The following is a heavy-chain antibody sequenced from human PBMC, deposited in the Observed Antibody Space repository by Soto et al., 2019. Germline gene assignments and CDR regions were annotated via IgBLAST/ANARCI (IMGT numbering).Heavy chain of an antibody. V-gene: IGHV1-18*01. CDR3: ARDRGYYDFWSGYQDAFDI. D-gene: IGHD3-3*01. CDR1: GYTFTSYG. Sequence: QVQLVQSGAEVKKPRASVKVSCKASGYTFTSYGISWVRQAPGQGLEWMGWISAYNGNTNYAQKLQGRVTMTTDTSTSTAYMELRSLRSDDTAVYYCARDRGYYDFWSGYQDAFDIWGQGTMVTVSS. CDR2: ISAYNGNT. J-gene: IGHJ3*02.